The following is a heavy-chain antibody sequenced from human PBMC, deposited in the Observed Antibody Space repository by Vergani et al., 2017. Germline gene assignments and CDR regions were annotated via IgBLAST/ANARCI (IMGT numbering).Heavy chain of an antibody. CDR2: IRSKANSYAT. J-gene: IGHJ3*02. V-gene: IGHV3-73*01. D-gene: IGHD6-13*01. Sequence: EVQLVESGGGLVQPGGSLKLSCAASGFTFSGSAMHWVRQASGKGLEWVGRIRSKANSYATAYAASVKGRFTISRDDSKNTAYLQMNRLKTEDTAVYYCTRRRPRIAAAGLDAFDIWGQGTMVTVSS. CDR1: GFTFSGSA. CDR3: TRRRPRIAAAGLDAFDI.